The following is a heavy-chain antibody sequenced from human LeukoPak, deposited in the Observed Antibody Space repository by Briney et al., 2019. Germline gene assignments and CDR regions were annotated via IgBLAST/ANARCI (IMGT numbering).Heavy chain of an antibody. CDR3: AKSMVV. CDR2: ISYDGSNK. CDR1: GFTFSSYG. D-gene: IGHD3-10*01. J-gene: IGHJ4*02. V-gene: IGHV3-30*18. Sequence: GGSLRLSCAASGFTFSSYGMHWVRQAPGKELEWVAVISYDGSNKYYADSVKGRFTISRDNSKNTLYLQMNSLRAEDTAVYYCAKSMVVWGQGTLVTVSS.